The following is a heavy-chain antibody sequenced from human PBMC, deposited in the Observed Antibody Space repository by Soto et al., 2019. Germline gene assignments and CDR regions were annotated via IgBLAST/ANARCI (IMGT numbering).Heavy chain of an antibody. CDR3: ARIPPLYGYGIVGATTGYFDC. J-gene: IGHJ4*02. D-gene: IGHD1-26*01. Sequence: PSETLSLTCTVSRGSVSSGSYYWSWIRQPPGKGLEWIGYIYSSGSTNYNPSLKSRVTISVDTSKNQFSLKLSSVTDADTAVYYCARIPPLYGYGIVGATTGYFDCLGKGTLGTVSS. CDR1: RGSVSSGSYY. V-gene: IGHV4-61*01. CDR2: IYSSGST.